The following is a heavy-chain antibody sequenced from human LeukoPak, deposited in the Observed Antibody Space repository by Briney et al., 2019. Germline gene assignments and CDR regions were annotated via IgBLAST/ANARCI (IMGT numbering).Heavy chain of an antibody. J-gene: IGHJ4*02. V-gene: IGHV3-30*03. CDR1: GFTFSSYG. Sequence: GGSLRLSCAASGFTFSSYGMHWVRQAPGKGLEWVAVISYDGSNKYYADSVKGRFTISRDNSKNTLYLQMNSLRAEDTAMYYCTTRSPARYCSDGACYSSADYWGQGTLVTVSS. D-gene: IGHD2-15*01. CDR2: ISYDGSNK. CDR3: TTRSPARYCSDGACYSSADY.